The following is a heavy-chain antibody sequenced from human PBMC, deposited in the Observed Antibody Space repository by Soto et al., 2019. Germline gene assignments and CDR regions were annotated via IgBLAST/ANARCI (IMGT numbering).Heavy chain of an antibody. J-gene: IGHJ4*02. CDR3: ATGFLGLCTGGNCPLDY. D-gene: IGHD2-15*01. CDR1: EFTFSRQA. Sequence: QVQLVESGGGVVQPARSLRLSCAASEFTFSRQAMHWVRQAPGRGLEWVAVIWYHGIDKYYADSVKGRFTISRDNSKNTVYLQMNSLRGEDTAVYYCATGFLGLCTGGNCPLDYWGQGTLVTVSS. CDR2: IWYHGIDK. V-gene: IGHV3-33*01.